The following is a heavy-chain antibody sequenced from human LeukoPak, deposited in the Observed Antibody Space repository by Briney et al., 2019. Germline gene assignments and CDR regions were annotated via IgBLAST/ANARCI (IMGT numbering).Heavy chain of an antibody. CDR3: ARAYYYDSSGYYYNSELFDY. CDR1: GYTFTRYA. V-gene: IGHV7-4-1*02. Sequence: ASVKVSCKASGYTFTRYAMNWVRQAPGQGLEWMGWININTGNPTYAQGFTGRFVFSLDTSVSTSYLQISSLKAEDTAVYYCARAYYYDSSGYYYNSELFDYWGQGTLVTVSS. CDR2: ININTGNP. J-gene: IGHJ4*02. D-gene: IGHD3-22*01.